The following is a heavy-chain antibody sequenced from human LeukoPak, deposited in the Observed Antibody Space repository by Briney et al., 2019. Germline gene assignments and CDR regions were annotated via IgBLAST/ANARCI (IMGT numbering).Heavy chain of an antibody. CDR2: IYYSGIT. Sequence: SETLSLTCTVSGGSISSNSYYWGWLRQPPGKGLDWIGSIYYSGITYYNPSLKSRVTISVDTSKNQFSLKLSSVTAADTAVYYCASWGATHHYFDSWGRGTLVTVSS. CDR3: ASWGATHHYFDS. V-gene: IGHV4-39*01. J-gene: IGHJ4*02. CDR1: GGSISSNSYY. D-gene: IGHD1-26*01.